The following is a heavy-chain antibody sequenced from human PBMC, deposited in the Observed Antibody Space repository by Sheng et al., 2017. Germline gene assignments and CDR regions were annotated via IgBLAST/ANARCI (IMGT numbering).Heavy chain of an antibody. CDR3: ARDDSSSWSATYYYYGMDV. V-gene: IGHV3-48*03. J-gene: IGHJ6*02. Sequence: EVQLVESGGGLVQPGGSLRLSCAASGFTFSSYEMNWVRQAPGKGLEWVSYISSSGSTIYYADSVKGRFTISRDNAKNSLYLQMNSLRAEDTAVYYCARDDSSSWSATYYYYGMDVWGQGTTVTVSS. CDR2: ISSSGSTI. CDR1: GFTFSSYE. D-gene: IGHD6-13*01.